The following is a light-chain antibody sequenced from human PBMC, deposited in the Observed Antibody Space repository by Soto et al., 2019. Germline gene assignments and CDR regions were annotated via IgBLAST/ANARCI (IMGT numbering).Light chain of an antibody. Sequence: QSVLTQPPSASGTPGQRVTISCSGSNSNIGSNTVTWYQQLPGTAPILLIYSNYQRPSGVPDRFSGSRSGTSASLAISGLQSEDEAEYYCATWDDSLNGYVFGSGTQLTVL. CDR3: ATWDDSLNGYV. V-gene: IGLV1-44*01. CDR1: NSNIGSNT. CDR2: SNY. J-gene: IGLJ1*01.